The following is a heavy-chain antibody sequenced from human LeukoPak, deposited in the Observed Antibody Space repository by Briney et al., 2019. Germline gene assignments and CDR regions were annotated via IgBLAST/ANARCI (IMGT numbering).Heavy chain of an antibody. CDR2: IWYDGSNK. Sequence: GGSLRLSCAASGFTFSSYGIHWVRQAPGKGLEWVAVIWYDGSNKYYADSVKGRFTISRDNSKNTLYLQMNSLRAEDTAVYYCAKAARESGYYTYFDYWGQGTLVTVSS. CDR3: AKAARESGYYTYFDY. CDR1: GFTFSSYG. V-gene: IGHV3-33*06. D-gene: IGHD3-22*01. J-gene: IGHJ4*02.